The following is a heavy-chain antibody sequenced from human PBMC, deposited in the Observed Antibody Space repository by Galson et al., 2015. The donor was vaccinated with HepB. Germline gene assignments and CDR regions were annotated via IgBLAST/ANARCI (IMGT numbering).Heavy chain of an antibody. V-gene: IGHV6-1*01. D-gene: IGHD7-27*01. CDR1: GDSVSSNSAA. Sequence: CAISGDSVSSNSAAWNWIRQSPSRGLEWLGRTYYRSKWYNDYAVSVKSRITINPDTSKNQFSLQLNSVTPEDTAVYYCARGQTGDVGYHFDYWGQGTLVTVSS. CDR2: TYYRSKWYN. J-gene: IGHJ4*02. CDR3: ARGQTGDVGYHFDY.